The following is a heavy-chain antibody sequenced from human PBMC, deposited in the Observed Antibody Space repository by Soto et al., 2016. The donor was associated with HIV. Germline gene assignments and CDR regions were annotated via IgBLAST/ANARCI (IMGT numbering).Heavy chain of an antibody. CDR2: IKTDGSEM. J-gene: IGHJ2*01. Sequence: EVQLVESGGDLVQPGRSLKLSCALSGSGFTFGSYSMAWVRQAPGKGLQWVAHIKTDGSEMNYLPSVRGRFIISRDNAKQSLFLQMSNLRAEDTAVYYCARVPXMTLSPWYFDLWGRGTLVTVSS. CDR1: GFTFGSYS. V-gene: IGHV3-7*04. CDR3: ARVPXMTLSPWYFDL.